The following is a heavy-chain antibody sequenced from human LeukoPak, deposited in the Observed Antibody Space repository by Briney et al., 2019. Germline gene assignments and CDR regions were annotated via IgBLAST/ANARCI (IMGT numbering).Heavy chain of an antibody. Sequence: ASVKVSCKASGYTFPGYYMHWVRQAPGQGLEWMGWINPNSGGTNYAQKFQGRVTMTRDTSISTAYMELSRLRSDDTAVYYCARDVEEYCSSTSCYIVDYWGQGTLVTVSS. V-gene: IGHV1-2*02. CDR1: GYTFPGYY. CDR2: INPNSGGT. D-gene: IGHD2-2*01. CDR3: ARDVEEYCSSTSCYIVDY. J-gene: IGHJ4*02.